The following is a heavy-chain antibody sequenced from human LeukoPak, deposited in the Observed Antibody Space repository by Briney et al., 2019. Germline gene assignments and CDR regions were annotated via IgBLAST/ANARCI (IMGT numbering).Heavy chain of an antibody. CDR1: GFTFDDYA. CDR2: ISWNSGSI. Sequence: PGRSLRLSCAASGFTFDDYAMHWVRQAPGKGLEWVSGISWNSGSIGYADSVKGRFTISRDNAKNSLYLQMNSLRVEDTAIYYCARDYVWGSSESDYWGQGTLVTVSS. D-gene: IGHD7-27*01. V-gene: IGHV3-9*01. CDR3: ARDYVWGSSESDY. J-gene: IGHJ4*02.